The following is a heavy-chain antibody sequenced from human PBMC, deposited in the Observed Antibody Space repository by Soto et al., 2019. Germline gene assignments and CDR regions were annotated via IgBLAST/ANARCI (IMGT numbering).Heavy chain of an antibody. CDR1: GFTFSSYA. Sequence: GGSLRLSCAASGFTFSSYAMHWVRQAPGKGLEWVAVISYDGSNKYYADSVKGRFTISRDNSKNTLYLQMNSLRAEDTAVYYCARVKISGSYLDAFDIWGQGTMVTVSS. CDR3: ARVKISGSYLDAFDI. D-gene: IGHD1-26*01. V-gene: IGHV3-30-3*01. CDR2: ISYDGSNK. J-gene: IGHJ3*02.